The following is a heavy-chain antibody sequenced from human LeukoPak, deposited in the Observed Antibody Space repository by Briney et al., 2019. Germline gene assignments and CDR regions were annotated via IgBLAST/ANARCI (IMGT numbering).Heavy chain of an antibody. D-gene: IGHD6-19*01. Sequence: KFQGRVTITRDTSASTAYMELSSLRSEDTAVYYCARGIAVAGPNWFDPWGQGTLVTVSS. V-gene: IGHV1-3*01. J-gene: IGHJ5*02. CDR3: ARGIAVAGPNWFDP.